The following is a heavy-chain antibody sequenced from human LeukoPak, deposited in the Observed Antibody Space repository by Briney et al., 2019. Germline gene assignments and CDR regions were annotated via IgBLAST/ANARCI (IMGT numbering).Heavy chain of an antibody. D-gene: IGHD6-13*01. CDR2: ISAYNGNT. Sequence: ASVKVSCKASGYTFTSYGISWVRQAPGQGPEWMGWISAYNGNTNYAQKLQGRVTMTTDTSTSTAYMELRSLRSDDTAVYYCARDFQPYSSSWYLSALQKYYYYYGMDVWGQGTTVTVSS. CDR1: GYTFTSYG. J-gene: IGHJ6*02. CDR3: ARDFQPYSSSWYLSALQKYYYYYGMDV. V-gene: IGHV1-18*01.